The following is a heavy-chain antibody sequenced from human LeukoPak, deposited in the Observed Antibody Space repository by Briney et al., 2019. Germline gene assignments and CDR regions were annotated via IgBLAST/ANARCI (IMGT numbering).Heavy chain of an antibody. D-gene: IGHD6-6*01. CDR1: GFTFSSYG. CDR2: IWYDGSNK. J-gene: IGHJ4*02. V-gene: IGHV3-33*01. Sequence: PGGSLRLSCAASGFTFSSYGMHWVRQAPGKGLEWVVVIWYDGSNKYYADSVKGRFTISRDNSKNTLYLQMNSLRAEDTAVYYCARDGIAALDYWGQGTLVTVSS. CDR3: ARDGIAALDY.